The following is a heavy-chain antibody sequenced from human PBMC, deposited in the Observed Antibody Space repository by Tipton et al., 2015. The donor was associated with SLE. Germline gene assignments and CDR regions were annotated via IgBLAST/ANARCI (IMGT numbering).Heavy chain of an antibody. J-gene: IGHJ2*01. CDR2: ISTSGATI. D-gene: IGHD4-11*01. CDR1: GFTFSNFY. V-gene: IGHV3-11*04. Sequence: SLRLSCAASGFTFSNFYMTWIRQAPGKGLEWVSYISTSGATIYYADSVRGRFTISRDTATRSLYLQMNNLRAEDTAVYYCARSRGNYIDWFFDLWGRGTLVTVSS. CDR3: ARSRGNYIDWFFDL.